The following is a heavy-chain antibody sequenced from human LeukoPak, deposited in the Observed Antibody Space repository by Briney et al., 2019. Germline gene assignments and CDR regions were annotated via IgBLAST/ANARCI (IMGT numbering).Heavy chain of an antibody. CDR2: ISGSGGST. D-gene: IGHD3-22*01. Sequence: GGSLRLSCAASGFTFSSYAMSWVRQAPGKGLEWVSAISGSGGSTYYADSVKGRFAISRDNSKNTLYLQMNSLRAEDTAVYYCAKAEYYYDSSGYYPLGEFDYWGQGTLVTVSS. J-gene: IGHJ4*02. CDR3: AKAEYYYDSSGYYPLGEFDY. V-gene: IGHV3-23*01. CDR1: GFTFSSYA.